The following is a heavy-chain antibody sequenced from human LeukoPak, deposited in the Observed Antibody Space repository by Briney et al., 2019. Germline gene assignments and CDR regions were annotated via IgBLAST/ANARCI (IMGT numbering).Heavy chain of an antibody. CDR1: GFTFSSYW. J-gene: IGHJ4*02. CDR2: INTDGSST. D-gene: IGHD3-10*01. V-gene: IGHV3-74*01. Sequence: GGSLRLSCAASGFTFSSYWMHWVRQAPGKGLVWVSRINTDGSSTSYADSVKGRFTISRDNSKNTLYLQMNSLRAGDTALYYCAKKLFTGMGFYFDSWGQGTLVTVSS. CDR3: AKKLFTGMGFYFDS.